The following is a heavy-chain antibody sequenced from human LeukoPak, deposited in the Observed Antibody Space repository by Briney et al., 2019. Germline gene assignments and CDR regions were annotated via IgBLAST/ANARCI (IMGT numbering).Heavy chain of an antibody. Sequence: PSETLSLTCIVSGGSISSYYWSWIRQPPGKGLEWIGYIYSSGSTDYNPSLKSRVTISLGTSNNQFSLRLTSVTTSDTAVYYCARTGEYSGSRPSWAFDIWGQGTMVTVSS. J-gene: IGHJ3*02. CDR1: GGSISSYY. CDR2: IYSSGST. D-gene: IGHD2-21*01. CDR3: ARTGEYSGSRPSWAFDI. V-gene: IGHV4-59*01.